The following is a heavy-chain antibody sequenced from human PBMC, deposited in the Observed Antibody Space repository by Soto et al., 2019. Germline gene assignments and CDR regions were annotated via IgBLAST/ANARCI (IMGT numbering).Heavy chain of an antibody. CDR3: AKENGYSSSWFEFDY. Sequence: EVQLLESGGGLVQPGGSLRLSCAASGFTFSSYAMSWVRQAPGKGLEWVSAISGSGGSTYYADSVKGRFTISRDNSENTMYLQMNSLRAEDTAVYYSAKENGYSSSWFEFDYWGQGALVTVSS. D-gene: IGHD6-13*01. CDR1: GFTFSSYA. V-gene: IGHV3-23*01. J-gene: IGHJ4*02. CDR2: ISGSGGST.